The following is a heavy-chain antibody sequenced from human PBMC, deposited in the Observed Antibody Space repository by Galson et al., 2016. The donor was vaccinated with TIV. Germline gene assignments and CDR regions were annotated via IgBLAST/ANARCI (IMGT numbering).Heavy chain of an antibody. D-gene: IGHD3-3*01. Sequence: SLRLSCAASGFTFSSYEMNWVRQAPKKGLEWVSYISSSGTTIYYADSVKGRFTISRDNAKNSLYLQMNSLRAEDTAVYYCARPSRGDYDFWTKDHYGLVVWGQGTTVTVS. CDR1: GFTFSSYE. J-gene: IGHJ6*02. CDR2: ISSSGTTI. CDR3: ARPSRGDYDFWTKDHYGLVV. V-gene: IGHV3-48*03.